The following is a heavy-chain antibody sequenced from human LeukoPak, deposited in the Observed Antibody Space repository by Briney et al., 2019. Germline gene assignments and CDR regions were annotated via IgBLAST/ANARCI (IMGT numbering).Heavy chain of an antibody. J-gene: IGHJ5*02. V-gene: IGHV3-7*01. CDR1: GFTVSSNS. CDR2: INPDGSQK. Sequence: GGSLRLSCTVSGFTVSSNSMSWVRQAPGKGLEWVADINPDGSQKYSVDSVKGRFTISRDNAKNSLFLQMNSLRAEDTAVYYCVRQMIRFWFDPWGQGTQVTVSS. D-gene: IGHD3-16*01. CDR3: VRQMIRFWFDP.